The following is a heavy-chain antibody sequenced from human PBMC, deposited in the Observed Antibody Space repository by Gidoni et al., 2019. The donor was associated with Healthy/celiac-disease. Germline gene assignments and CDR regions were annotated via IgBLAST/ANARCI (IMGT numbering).Heavy chain of an antibody. J-gene: IGHJ6*02. CDR1: GGTFSTYA. Sequence: QVQLVQSGAEMKKPEASVWVSCSASGGTFSTYAGSWVRQAPGQGLEWKGGIIPIFGTANYAQKFQGRVTITADKSTSTAYMELSSLRSEDTAVYYCARDDYSTHGRYYYGMDVWGQGTTVTVSS. CDR2: IIPIFGTA. D-gene: IGHD4-4*01. V-gene: IGHV1-69*06. CDR3: ARDDYSTHGRYYYGMDV.